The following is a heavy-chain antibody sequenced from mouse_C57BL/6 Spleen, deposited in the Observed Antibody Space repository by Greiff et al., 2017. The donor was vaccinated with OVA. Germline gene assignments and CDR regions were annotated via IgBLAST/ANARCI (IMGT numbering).Heavy chain of an antibody. CDR1: GFTFSDYG. J-gene: IGHJ4*01. Sequence: DVKLVESGGGLVKPGGSLKLSCAASGFTFSDYGMHWVRQAPEKGLEWVAYISSGSSTIYYADTVKGRFTISRDNAKNTLFLQMTSLRSEDTAMYYCARGLPSYYAMDYWGQGTSVTVSS. CDR2: ISSGSSTI. D-gene: IGHD2-2*01. V-gene: IGHV5-17*01. CDR3: ARGLPSYYAMDY.